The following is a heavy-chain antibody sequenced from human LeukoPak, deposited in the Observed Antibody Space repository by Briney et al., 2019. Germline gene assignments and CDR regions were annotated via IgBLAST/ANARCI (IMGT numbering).Heavy chain of an antibody. D-gene: IGHD2-15*01. CDR3: ARRVDATRWFDP. J-gene: IGHJ5*02. CDR1: GFTFSNYF. CDR2: IYSDGTTT. Sequence: GGSLRLSCAASGFTFSNYFMHWVRHAPGRGLVWVSRIYSDGTTTMYADSVRGGFTISRDNAKNTLYLQINSLRDEDTAVYYGARRVDATRWFDPWGQGTLVAVSS. V-gene: IGHV3-74*03.